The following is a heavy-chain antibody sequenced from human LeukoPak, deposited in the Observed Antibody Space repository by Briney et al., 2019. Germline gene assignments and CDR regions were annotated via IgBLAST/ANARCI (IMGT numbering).Heavy chain of an antibody. CDR3: ARAYFDWLLPSADYYYMDV. D-gene: IGHD3-9*01. V-gene: IGHV4-39*07. J-gene: IGHJ6*03. CDR2: IYYSGST. CDR1: GGSISSSVYY. Sequence: SETLSLTCTVSGGSISSSVYYWVWIRQPPGKGLEWIGSIYYSGSTYYNPSLKSRVTISVDTSKNQFSLKLSSVTAADTAVYYCARAYFDWLLPSADYYYMDVWGKGTTVTVSS.